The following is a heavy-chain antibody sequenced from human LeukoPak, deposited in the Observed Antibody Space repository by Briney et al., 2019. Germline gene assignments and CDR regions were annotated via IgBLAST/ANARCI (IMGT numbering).Heavy chain of an antibody. V-gene: IGHV6-1*01. Sequence: SQTLSLTCAISGDSVSSNTVTWNWIRQSPSRGLEWLGRTYYRSKWSNDYAVFVKSRITINPDTSKYQFSLQLNSVTPEDTAVYYCARVTSGVFGFWGQGTLVTVSS. CDR2: TYYRSKWSN. CDR1: GDSVSSNTVT. CDR3: ARVTSGVFGF. J-gene: IGHJ4*02. D-gene: IGHD2-15*01.